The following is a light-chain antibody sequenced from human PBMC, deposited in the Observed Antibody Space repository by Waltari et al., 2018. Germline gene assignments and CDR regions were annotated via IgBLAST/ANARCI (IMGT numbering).Light chain of an antibody. CDR1: QSISTW. CDR2: KAS. J-gene: IGKJ1*01. Sequence: DIQMTQSPSTLSASVGDRVTITCWASQSISTWLAWYQQKPGKAPKLLIYKASSLESGVPSRFSGSGSGTEFTLTISSLQPEDFATYYCQQYNSYWTFGQGTKVEIK. V-gene: IGKV1-5*03. CDR3: QQYNSYWT.